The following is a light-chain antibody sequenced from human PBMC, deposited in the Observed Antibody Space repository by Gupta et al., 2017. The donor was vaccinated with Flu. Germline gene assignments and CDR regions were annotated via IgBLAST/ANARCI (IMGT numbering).Light chain of an antibody. CDR1: SGHSSNA. Sequence: SGHSSNAIAWHQQQPEKDPRYLIKLNSDGSHYKGDGIPDRFSGSSSGAERYLTISSLQSEDEADYYCQTWGTAIRVFGGGTKLTVL. CDR3: QTWGTAIRV. V-gene: IGLV4-69*01. CDR2: LNSDGSH. J-gene: IGLJ3*02.